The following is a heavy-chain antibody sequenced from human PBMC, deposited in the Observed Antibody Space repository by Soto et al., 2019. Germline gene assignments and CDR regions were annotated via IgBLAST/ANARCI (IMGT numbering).Heavy chain of an antibody. Sequence: GASVKVSCKASGYTFTSYEINWVRQATGQGLEWMGWMNPNSGNTGYAQKFQGRVTMTRNTSISTAYMELSSLRSEDTAVYYCARALAAAGLSYYYYYYYMDVWGKGTTVTVSS. V-gene: IGHV1-8*01. J-gene: IGHJ6*03. D-gene: IGHD6-13*01. CDR1: GYTFTSYE. CDR2: MNPNSGNT. CDR3: ARALAAAGLSYYYYYYYMDV.